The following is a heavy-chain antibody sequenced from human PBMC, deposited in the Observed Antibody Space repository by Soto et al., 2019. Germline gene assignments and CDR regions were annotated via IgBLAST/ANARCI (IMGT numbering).Heavy chain of an antibody. CDR3: AKDATPWTIFGAVDYYYYGMDV. CDR2: ISYDGSNK. Sequence: QPGGSLRLSCAASGFTFSSYGMHWVRQAPGKGLEWVAVISYDGSNKYYADSVKGRFTISRDNSKNTLYLQMNSLRAEDTAVYYCAKDATPWTIFGAVDYYYYGMDVWGQGTTVTVSS. V-gene: IGHV3-30*18. J-gene: IGHJ6*02. D-gene: IGHD3-3*01. CDR1: GFTFSSYG.